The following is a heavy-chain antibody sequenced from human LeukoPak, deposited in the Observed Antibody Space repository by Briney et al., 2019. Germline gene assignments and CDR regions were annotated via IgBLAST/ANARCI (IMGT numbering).Heavy chain of an antibody. J-gene: IGHJ6*03. CDR3: ARRGYCSSTSCWAYYYYMDV. CDR2: IYYSGST. CDR1: GESISGFY. V-gene: IGHV4-59*12. Sequence: PSETLSLTCTVSGESISGFYWNWIRQPPGKGLEWIGYIYYSGSTNYNPSLKSRVTISIDTSKNQFSLKLSSVTAADTAVYYCARRGYCSSTSCWAYYYYMDVWGKGTTVTVSS. D-gene: IGHD2-2*01.